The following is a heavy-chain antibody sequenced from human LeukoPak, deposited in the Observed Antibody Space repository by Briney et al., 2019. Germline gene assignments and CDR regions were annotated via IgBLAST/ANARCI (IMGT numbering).Heavy chain of an antibody. CDR3: ARERFLEWFSTDYYMDV. V-gene: IGHV1-18*01. CDR2: ISAYNGNT. Sequence: ASVKVSCKASGYTFTSYGISWVRQAPGQGLEWMGWISAYNGNTNYAQKLQGRVTMTTDTSTSTVYMELRSLRSDDTAVYYCARERFLEWFSTDYYMDVWGKGTTVTVSS. J-gene: IGHJ6*03. D-gene: IGHD3-3*01. CDR1: GYTFTSYG.